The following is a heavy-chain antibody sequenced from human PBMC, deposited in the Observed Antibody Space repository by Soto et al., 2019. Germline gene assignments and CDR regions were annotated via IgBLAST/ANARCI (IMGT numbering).Heavy chain of an antibody. CDR3: ARVRTLKGYCSGGSCRDAFDI. J-gene: IGHJ3*02. CDR2: IKQDGSEK. CDR1: GFTFSSYW. V-gene: IGHV3-7*01. D-gene: IGHD2-15*01. Sequence: GGSLRLSCAASGFTFSSYWMSWVRQAPGKGLEWVANIKQDGSEKYYVDSVKGRFTISRDNAKNSLYLQMNSLRAEDTAVYYCARVRTLKGYCSGGSCRDAFDIWGQGTMVTVSS.